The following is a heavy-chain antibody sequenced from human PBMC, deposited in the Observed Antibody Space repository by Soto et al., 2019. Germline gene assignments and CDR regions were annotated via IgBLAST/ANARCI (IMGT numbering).Heavy chain of an antibody. J-gene: IGHJ4*02. D-gene: IGHD4-17*01. V-gene: IGHV1-3*04. CDR1: GDTFMNYA. Sequence: ASVKGACKASGDTFMNYALHWVHQAPGQRLEWMGWINIVNGNTKYLDKLQGRVTMTRDTSASTVYMELSSLRSEDSALYFCARGIHGDYGEGAYWGQGTLVTVSS. CDR3: ARGIHGDYGEGAY. CDR2: INIVNGNT.